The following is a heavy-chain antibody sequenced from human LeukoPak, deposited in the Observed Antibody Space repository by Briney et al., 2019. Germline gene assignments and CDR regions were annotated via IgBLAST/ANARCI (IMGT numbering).Heavy chain of an antibody. D-gene: IGHD6-13*01. Sequence: GGSLRLSCAASGFTFSSYAMSWVRQAPGKGLEWVSAISGSGGSTYYADSVKGRFTISRDNSKNTLYLRMNSLRAEDTAVYYCAKISSSWNYFDYWGQGTLVTVSS. CDR2: ISGSGGST. CDR3: AKISSSWNYFDY. V-gene: IGHV3-23*01. J-gene: IGHJ4*02. CDR1: GFTFSSYA.